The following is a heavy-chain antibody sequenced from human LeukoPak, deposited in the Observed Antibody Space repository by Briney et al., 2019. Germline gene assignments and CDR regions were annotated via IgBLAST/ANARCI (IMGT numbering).Heavy chain of an antibody. CDR2: IYYSGST. V-gene: IGHV4-59*01. CDR3: ARDAPGGTSYDY. J-gene: IGHJ4*02. CDR1: AISTYY. Sequence: SETLSLTCTVSAISTYYWSWIRQSPGKGLEWFGYIYYSGSTNYNPSLKSRVTISVDPSKNQFSLKLNSVTAADTAVYYCARDAPGGTSYDYWGQGTLVTVSS. D-gene: IGHD1-26*01.